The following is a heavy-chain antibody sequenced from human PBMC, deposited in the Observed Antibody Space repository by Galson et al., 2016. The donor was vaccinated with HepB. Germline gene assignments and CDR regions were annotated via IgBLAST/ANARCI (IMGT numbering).Heavy chain of an antibody. Sequence: SLRLSCAASGFSVGSYAMSWVRQAPGKGLEWVSTIRVIGGSTYYGDSVKGRFSISRDNSNNTLFLQMNSLRVEDTAVYYCARSPAYGDYLPWYFDLWGRGTLVTVSS. CDR3: ARSPAYGDYLPWYFDL. D-gene: IGHD4-17*01. CDR2: IRVIGGST. V-gene: IGHV3-23*01. J-gene: IGHJ2*01. CDR1: GFSVGSYA.